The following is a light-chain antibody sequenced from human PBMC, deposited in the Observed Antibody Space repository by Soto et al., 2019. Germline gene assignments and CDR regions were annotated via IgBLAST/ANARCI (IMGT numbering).Light chain of an antibody. CDR3: SSYTSSSTYG. J-gene: IGLJ1*01. CDR2: DVS. V-gene: IGLV2-14*03. Sequence: QSALTQPASVSGSPGQSITISCTGTISDVGGYNYVSWYQQHPGKAPKLMIYDVSNRPSGVSNRFSGSKSGNTASLTISGLQAVDEADSYCSSYTSSSTYGFGTGTKVTVL. CDR1: ISDVGGYNY.